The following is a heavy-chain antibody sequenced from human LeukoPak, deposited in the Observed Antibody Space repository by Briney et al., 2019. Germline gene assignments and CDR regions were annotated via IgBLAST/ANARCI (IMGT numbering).Heavy chain of an antibody. CDR1: GFTFSSYA. CDR2: ISGSGGST. Sequence: PGRSLRLSCAASGFTFSSYAMHWVRQAPGKGLEWVSAISGSGGSTYYADSVKGRFTISRDNSKNSLYLQMNSPRAEDTAVYYCARDGRQWLVTRSFDYWGQGTLVTVSS. J-gene: IGHJ4*02. V-gene: IGHV3-23*01. CDR3: ARDGRQWLVTRSFDY. D-gene: IGHD6-19*01.